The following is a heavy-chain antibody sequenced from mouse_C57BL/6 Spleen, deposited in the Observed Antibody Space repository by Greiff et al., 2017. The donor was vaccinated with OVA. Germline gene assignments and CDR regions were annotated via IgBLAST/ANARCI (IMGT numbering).Heavy chain of an antibody. CDR1: GYTFTSYN. CDR3: AKCPSKVVESPYFDY. V-gene: IGHV1-12*01. CDR2: IYPGNGDT. J-gene: IGHJ2*01. D-gene: IGHD1-1*01. Sequence: QVQLQQSGAELVRPGASVKMSCKASGYTFTSYNMHWVKQTPRQGLEWIGAIYPGNGDTSYNQKFKGKATLTVDKSSSTAYMQLRSLTSEDSAVYFCAKCPSKVVESPYFDYWGQGTTLTVSS.